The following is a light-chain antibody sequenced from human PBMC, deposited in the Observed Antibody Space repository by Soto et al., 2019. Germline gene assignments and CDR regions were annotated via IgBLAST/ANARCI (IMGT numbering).Light chain of an antibody. V-gene: IGKV3D-11*01. CDR2: DAS. CDR1: QDIYNY. Sequence: TQSPSSLSASVGDRVTISCRASQDIYNYLAWYQQRPGQAPRLLIYDASDRAIGIPPRFSGSGSGTDCTLTISSLEPEDVAMYFCHQRSNWPWTLGQGTKVDIK. J-gene: IGKJ1*01. CDR3: HQRSNWPWT.